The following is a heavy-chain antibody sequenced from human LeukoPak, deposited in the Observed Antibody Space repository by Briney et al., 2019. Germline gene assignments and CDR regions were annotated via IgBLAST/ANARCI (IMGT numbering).Heavy chain of an antibody. J-gene: IGHJ4*02. V-gene: IGHV3-7*01. CDR2: IKQDGSEK. CDR3: AREWELRY. Sequence: ETLSLTCTVSGGSISSSSYYWGWIRQPPGKGLEWVANIKQDGSEKYYVDSVKGRFTISRDNAKNSLYLQMNSLRAEDTAVYYCAREWELRYWGQGTLVTVSS. CDR1: GGSISSSSYY. D-gene: IGHD1-26*01.